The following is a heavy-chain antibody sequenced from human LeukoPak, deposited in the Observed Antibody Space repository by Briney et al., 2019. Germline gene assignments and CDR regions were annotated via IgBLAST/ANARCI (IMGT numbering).Heavy chain of an antibody. CDR2: INHSGST. Sequence: PSETLSLTCAVYGGSFSGYYWSWIRQPPGKGLEWIGEINHSGSTNYNPSLKSRVTISVDTSKNQFSLKLSSVTAADTAVYYCARAGYVPIDYWGQGTLVTVSS. V-gene: IGHV4-34*01. D-gene: IGHD6-19*01. J-gene: IGHJ4*02. CDR1: GGSFSGYY. CDR3: ARAGYVPIDY.